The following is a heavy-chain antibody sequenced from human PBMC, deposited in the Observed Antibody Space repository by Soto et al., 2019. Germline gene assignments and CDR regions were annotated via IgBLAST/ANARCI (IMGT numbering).Heavy chain of an antibody. Sequence: QVQLVQSGAEVKKPGASVKVSCKASGYTFTSYGLSWVRQAPGQGLEWMGRISAYNYNTNYAQKLQGRVTMTTDTSPSTAYMDLRSLRSDDTAVYYCARVVGALGHGFDPWGQGTLVTVSS. CDR2: ISAYNYNT. CDR1: GYTFTSYG. V-gene: IGHV1-18*01. CDR3: ARVVGALGHGFDP. J-gene: IGHJ5*02. D-gene: IGHD1-26*01.